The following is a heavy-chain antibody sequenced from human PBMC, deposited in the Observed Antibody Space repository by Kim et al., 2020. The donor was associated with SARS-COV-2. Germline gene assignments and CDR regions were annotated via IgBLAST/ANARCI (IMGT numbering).Heavy chain of an antibody. V-gene: IGHV1-2*02. J-gene: IGHJ4*02. CDR2: INPNSGGT. D-gene: IGHD6-13*01. Sequence: ASVKVSCKASGYTFTGYYMHWVRQAPGQGLEWMGWINPNSGGTNYAQKFQGRVTMTRDTSISTAYMELSRLRSDDTAVYYCARDGGIAARTGYPGIAAAGFSPDYWGQGTLVTVSS. CDR3: ARDGGIAARTGYPGIAAAGFSPDY. CDR1: GYTFTGYY.